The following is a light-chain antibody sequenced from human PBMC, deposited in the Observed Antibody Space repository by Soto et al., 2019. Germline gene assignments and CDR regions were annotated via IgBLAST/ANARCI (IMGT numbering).Light chain of an antibody. J-gene: IGKJ2*01. Sequence: DIQMTQSPSSLSASVGDRVTITCRASQSISSYLNWYQQKPGQAPQLLIYAASSLQSGVPSRFSGSGSRTDFTLTISSLQPEDFATYYCQQSYSTLYTFGQGTKLEIK. CDR3: QQSYSTLYT. V-gene: IGKV1-39*01. CDR1: QSISSY. CDR2: AAS.